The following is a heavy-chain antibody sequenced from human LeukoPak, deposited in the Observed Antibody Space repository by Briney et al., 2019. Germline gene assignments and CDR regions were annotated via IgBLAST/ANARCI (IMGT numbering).Heavy chain of an antibody. J-gene: IGHJ6*02. CDR1: GFTFSNYE. CDR3: ASSSGMDV. Sequence: GGSLRLSCAASGFTFSNYELNWVHQAPGKGLEWVSHISSTGSTMYYADSVKGRFTISRDNAKNSLYLQMNSLSAEDTAVYYCASSSGMDVWGQGTTVTVSS. V-gene: IGHV3-48*03. CDR2: ISSTGSTM.